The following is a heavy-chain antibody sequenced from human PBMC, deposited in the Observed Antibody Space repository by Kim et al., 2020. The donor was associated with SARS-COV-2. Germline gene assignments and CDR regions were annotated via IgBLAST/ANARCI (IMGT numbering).Heavy chain of an antibody. D-gene: IGHD5-18*01. V-gene: IGHV4-34*01. J-gene: IGHJ6*02. Sequence: SRVTISVDTSKNQFSLKLSSVTAADTAVYYCARGLSYSYGYYYYYYGMDVWGQGTTVTVSS. CDR3: ARGLSYSYGYYYYYYGMDV.